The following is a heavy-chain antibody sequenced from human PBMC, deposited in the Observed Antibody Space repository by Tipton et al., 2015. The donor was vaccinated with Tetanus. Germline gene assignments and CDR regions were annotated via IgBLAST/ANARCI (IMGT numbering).Heavy chain of an antibody. CDR3: ARPSTTVTPRAFDV. V-gene: IGHV4-59*05. Sequence: VKPSETLSLSCTVSGDSPQDYYWTWIRQSAGKGLEWIGSIYYSGSSYYNPSLESRFTISLDTSKNRFSLKLTSVTAADAAVYYCARPSTTVTPRAFDVWGQGTMVTVSS. J-gene: IGHJ3*01. CDR2: IYYSGSS. D-gene: IGHD4-17*01. CDR1: GDSPQDYY.